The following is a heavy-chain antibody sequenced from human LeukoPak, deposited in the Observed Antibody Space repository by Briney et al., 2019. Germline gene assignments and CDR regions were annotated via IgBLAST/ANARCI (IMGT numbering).Heavy chain of an antibody. CDR1: GGTFSSYA. CDR3: ARGEGREDIVVVPAAMFDY. Sequence: SVKVSCKASGGTFSSYAITWVRQAPGQGLEWMGGIIPIFGTANYAQKFQGRVTITADESTSTAYMELSSLRSEDTAVYYCARGEGREDIVVVPAAMFDYWGQGTVVTVSS. J-gene: IGHJ4*02. D-gene: IGHD2-2*01. V-gene: IGHV1-69*01. CDR2: IIPIFGTA.